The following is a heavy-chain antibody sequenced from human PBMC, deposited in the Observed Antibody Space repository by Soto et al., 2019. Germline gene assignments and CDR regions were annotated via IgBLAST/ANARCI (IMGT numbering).Heavy chain of an antibody. J-gene: IGHJ1*01. CDR1: GYTFTSYA. Sequence: ASVKVSCKASGYTFTSYAMHWVRQAPGQRLEWMGWINAGNGNTKYSQKFQGRVTITRDTSASTAYMELSSLRSEDTAVYYCARVGESSGWYGEYFQHWGQGTLVTVSS. CDR2: INAGNGNT. CDR3: ARVGESSGWYGEYFQH. V-gene: IGHV1-3*01. D-gene: IGHD6-19*01.